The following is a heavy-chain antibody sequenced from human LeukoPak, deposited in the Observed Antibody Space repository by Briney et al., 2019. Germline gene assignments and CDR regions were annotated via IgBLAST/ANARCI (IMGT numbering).Heavy chain of an antibody. CDR2: IYMSGST. CDR1: GGSISSGSYY. Sequence: KPSQTLSLTCTVSGGSISSGSYYWSWIRQPAGKGLEWIGRIYMSGSTNYNPSLKSRVTISVDTSKNQFSLKLSPVTAADTAVYYCARGGADIVVVPAAMGGSYFRSYYMDVWGKGTTVTISS. V-gene: IGHV4-61*02. CDR3: ARGGADIVVVPAAMGGSYFRSYYMDV. J-gene: IGHJ6*03. D-gene: IGHD2-2*01.